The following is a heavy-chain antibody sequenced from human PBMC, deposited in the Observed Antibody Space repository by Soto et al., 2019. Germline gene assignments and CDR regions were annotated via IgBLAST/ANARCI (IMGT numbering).Heavy chain of an antibody. CDR3: ARKRGYSGYDLDY. CDR1: GFTFSSYS. CDR2: ISSSSSYI. Sequence: GGSLRLSCAGSGFTFSSYSMNWVRQAPGKGLEWVSSISSSSSYIYYADSVKGRFTISRDNAKNSLYLQMNSLRAEDTAVYYCARKRGYSGYDLDYWGQGTLVTVYS. V-gene: IGHV3-21*01. J-gene: IGHJ4*02. D-gene: IGHD5-12*01.